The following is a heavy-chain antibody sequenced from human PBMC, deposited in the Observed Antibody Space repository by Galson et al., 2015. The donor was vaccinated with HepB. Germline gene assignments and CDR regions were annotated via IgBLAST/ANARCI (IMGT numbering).Heavy chain of an antibody. CDR3: ARGYDFWSGYPYWYFDL. Sequence: SVKVSCKASGYTFTSYDINWVRQATGQGLEWMGWMNPNSGNTGYAQKFQGRVTMTRNTSISTAYMELSSLRSEDTAVYYCARGYDFWSGYPYWYFDLWGRGTLVTVSS. CDR1: GYTFTSYD. J-gene: IGHJ2*01. D-gene: IGHD3-3*01. V-gene: IGHV1-8*01. CDR2: MNPNSGNT.